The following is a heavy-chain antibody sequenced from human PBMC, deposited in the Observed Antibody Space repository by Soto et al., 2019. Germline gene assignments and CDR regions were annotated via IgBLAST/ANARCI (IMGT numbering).Heavy chain of an antibody. D-gene: IGHD3-22*01. CDR1: GGSISSGDYY. Sequence: QVQLQESGPGLVKPSQTLSLTCTVSGGSISSGDYYWSWIRQPPGKGLEGIGYIYYSGSTYYNPSLKSRVTISVDTSKNQFSLKLSSVTAADTAVYYCARGLDPTYYYDSSGYYYWGQGTLVTVSS. J-gene: IGHJ4*02. CDR3: ARGLDPTYYYDSSGYYY. V-gene: IGHV4-30-4*01. CDR2: IYYSGST.